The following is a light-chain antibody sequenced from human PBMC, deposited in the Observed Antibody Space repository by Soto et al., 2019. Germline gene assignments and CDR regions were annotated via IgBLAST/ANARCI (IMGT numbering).Light chain of an antibody. CDR2: EVI. CDR3: SSYTSRSPYV. Sequence: QSALTQPSSVSGSPGQSITISCTGTSSDVGGYNYVSWYQQHPFKSPKLIIYEVINRPSVLSNRFSGSKSGNTASLTISGLPADDEADYCCSSYTSRSPYVFGTGTKVTVL. J-gene: IGLJ1*01. CDR1: SSDVGGYNY. V-gene: IGLV2-14*01.